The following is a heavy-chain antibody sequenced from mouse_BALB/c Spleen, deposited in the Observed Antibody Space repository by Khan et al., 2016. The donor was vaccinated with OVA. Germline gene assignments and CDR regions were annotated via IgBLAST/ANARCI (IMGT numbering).Heavy chain of an antibody. J-gene: IGHJ2*01. CDR2: INPSTGYT. CDR1: GYTFINYW. Sequence: QIQLVQSEAELAKPWPSVKMSCKASGYTFINYWILWIKHRPGQGLESLGYINPSTGYTEYNQNFKDKATLTADKSSSTAYMQLSSLTSEDSTVYYCARRGLRWDFDYWGQGTTLTVSS. CDR3: ARRGLRWDFDY. D-gene: IGHD1-1*01. V-gene: IGHV1-7*01.